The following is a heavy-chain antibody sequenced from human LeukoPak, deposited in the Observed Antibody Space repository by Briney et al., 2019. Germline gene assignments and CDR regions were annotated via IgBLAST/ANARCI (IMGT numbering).Heavy chain of an antibody. Sequence: GGSLRLSCAASGFXFSSYAMSWVRQAPGKGLEWVSVVTGSGINTDYADSVKGRFTISRDNSKNTLYLQMNSLRAEDTAIYYCARDRDLLVPAPILGWFDPWGQGTLVTVSS. V-gene: IGHV3-23*01. CDR3: ARDRDLLVPAPILGWFDP. CDR1: GFXFSSYA. J-gene: IGHJ5*02. D-gene: IGHD2-2*01. CDR2: VTGSGINT.